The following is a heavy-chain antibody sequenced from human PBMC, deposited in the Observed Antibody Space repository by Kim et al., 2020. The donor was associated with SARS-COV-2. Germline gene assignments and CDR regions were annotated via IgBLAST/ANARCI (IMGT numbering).Heavy chain of an antibody. J-gene: IGHJ4*02. D-gene: IGHD6-13*01. V-gene: IGHV4-39*01. CDR3: ATPRGMGAAAGTVDY. Sequence: PSLKSRVTISVDTSKNQFSLKLSSVTAADTAVYYCATPRGMGAAAGTVDYWGQGTLVTVSS.